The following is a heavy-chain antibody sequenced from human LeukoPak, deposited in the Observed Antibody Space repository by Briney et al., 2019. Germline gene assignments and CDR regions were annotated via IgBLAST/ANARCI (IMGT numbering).Heavy chain of an antibody. CDR2: ISSSSNYI. CDR1: EFTFSSYS. Sequence: GGSLRLSCAASEFTFSSYSMNWVRQAPGKGLEWVSSISSSSNYIYYADSTKGRFTISRDNAKNSQYLQMNSLRAEDTAVYFCAREMAAGTFDYWGQGALVTVSS. J-gene: IGHJ4*02. V-gene: IGHV3-21*01. CDR3: AREMAAGTFDY. D-gene: IGHD5-24*01.